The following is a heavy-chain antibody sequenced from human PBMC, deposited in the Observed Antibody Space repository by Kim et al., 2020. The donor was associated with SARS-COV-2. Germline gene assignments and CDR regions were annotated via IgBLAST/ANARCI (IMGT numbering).Heavy chain of an antibody. J-gene: IGHJ5*02. CDR1: GGSISSGGYS. CDR3: ARAKGPYSKGLDP. Sequence: SETLSLTCAVSGGSISSGGYSWSWIRQPPGKGLEWIGYIYHSGSTYYNPSLKSRVTISVDRSKNQFSLKLSSVTAADTAVYYCARAKGPYSKGLDPWGQGTLVTVSS. V-gene: IGHV4-30-2*01. D-gene: IGHD2-21*01. CDR2: IYHSGST.